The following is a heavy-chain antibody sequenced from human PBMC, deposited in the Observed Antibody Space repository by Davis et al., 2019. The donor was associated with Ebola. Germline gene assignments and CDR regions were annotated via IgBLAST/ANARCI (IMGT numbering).Heavy chain of an antibody. J-gene: IGHJ6*02. CDR3: ARLGYYGSGSYLGYGMDV. D-gene: IGHD3-10*01. V-gene: IGHV5-51*01. Sequence: GESLKISCKGSGYNFANNWIAWVRQKPGKGLEWMGIIFPGDSYTTYSPSFQGHVTIPADKSISTAYLQWSSLKASDTAMYYCARLGYYGSGSYLGYGMDVWGQGTTVTVSS. CDR1: GYNFANNW. CDR2: IFPGDSYT.